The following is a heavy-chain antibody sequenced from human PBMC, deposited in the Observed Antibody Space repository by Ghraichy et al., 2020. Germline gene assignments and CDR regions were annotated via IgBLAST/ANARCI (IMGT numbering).Heavy chain of an antibody. D-gene: IGHD3-9*01. V-gene: IGHV4-38-2*02. J-gene: IGHJ4*02. CDR2: IYHGGKT. CDR1: GFSVSSNYY. Sequence: ETLSLTCSVSGFSVSSNYYWGWIRRSPGKGLDWVGIIYHGGKTYYHSSLKSRVIITLDFSKNQFSLTVNSVTAADTAVYYCARDVTGYGRFDYWGQGTPVTVSS. CDR3: ARDVTGYGRFDY.